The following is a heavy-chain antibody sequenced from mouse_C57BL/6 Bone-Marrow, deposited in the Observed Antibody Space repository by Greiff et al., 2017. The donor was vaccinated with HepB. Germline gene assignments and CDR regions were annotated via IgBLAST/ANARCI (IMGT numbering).Heavy chain of an antibody. CDR2: IYPGSGST. Sequence: QVQLQQPGAELVKPGASVKMSCKASGYTFTSYWITWVKQRPGQGLEWIGDIYPGSGSTNYNEKFKGKATLTVDTSSSTAYMQLSSLTSEESAVYYCARPDGYDGNYFDYWGQGTTLTVSS. CDR1: GYTFTSYW. J-gene: IGHJ2*01. D-gene: IGHD2-2*01. V-gene: IGHV1-55*01. CDR3: ARPDGYDGNYFDY.